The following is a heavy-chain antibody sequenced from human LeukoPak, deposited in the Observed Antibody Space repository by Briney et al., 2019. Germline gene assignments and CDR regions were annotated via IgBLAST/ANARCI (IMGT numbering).Heavy chain of an antibody. CDR1: GGSISSGSYY. CDR2: IYTSRST. Sequence: SETLSLTCTVSGGSISSGSYYWSWIRQPAGKGLEWIGRIYTSRSTNYNPSLKSRVTISVDTSKNQFSLNLSSVTAADKVVYYSSRDPGPSTGNYYYYYMDVWGKGTTVTVSS. D-gene: IGHD4-11*01. V-gene: IGHV4-61*02. J-gene: IGHJ6*03. CDR3: SRDPGPSTGNYYYYYMDV.